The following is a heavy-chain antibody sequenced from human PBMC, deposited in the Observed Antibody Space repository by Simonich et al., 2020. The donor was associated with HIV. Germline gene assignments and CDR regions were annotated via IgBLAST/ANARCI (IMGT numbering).Heavy chain of an antibody. CDR2: IKQDGSEK. J-gene: IGHJ3*02. V-gene: IGHV3-7*01. Sequence: EVQLVESGGGLVQPGGSLRLSCAASGFTFSAYWITWVRQAPGKGLEGGVNIKQDGSEKYSVDSVKGRFTISRDNAKNSLYLQMNSLRAEDTAVYYCARDRGWNTFDIWGQGTMVTVSS. CDR3: ARDRGWNTFDI. CDR1: GFTFSAYW. D-gene: IGHD1-1*01.